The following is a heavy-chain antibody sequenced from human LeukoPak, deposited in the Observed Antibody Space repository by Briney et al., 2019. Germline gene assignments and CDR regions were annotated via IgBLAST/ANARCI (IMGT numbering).Heavy chain of an antibody. CDR2: INSGNSNT. J-gene: IGHJ2*01. CDR3: ATWDCSSTSCHTKYWYFDL. V-gene: IGHV1-3*04. CDR1: GYTLSQYA. D-gene: IGHD2-2*02. Sequence: RASVKVSCKASGYTLSQYAMHWVRQAPGQRPEWMGWINSGNSNTKYDQKFQGRVTITRDTSANTAYMELSSLRSEDTAVYYCATWDCSSTSCHTKYWYFDLWGRGTLVTVSS.